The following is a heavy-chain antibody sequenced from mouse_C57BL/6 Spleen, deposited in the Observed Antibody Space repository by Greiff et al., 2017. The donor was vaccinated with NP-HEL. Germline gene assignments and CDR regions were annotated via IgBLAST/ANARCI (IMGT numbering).Heavy chain of an antibody. CDR1: GFTFSDYG. D-gene: IGHD1-1*01. CDR3: ARNYGSSWSYYFDD. Sequence: EVKLMESGGGLVKPGGSLKLSCAASGFTFSDYGMHWVRQAPEKGLEWVAYISSGSSTIYYAATVKGRFTISRDNAKNTLFLQMTSLRSEDTAMYYCARNYGSSWSYYFDDWGQGTTLTVSS. CDR2: ISSGSSTI. V-gene: IGHV5-17*01. J-gene: IGHJ2*01.